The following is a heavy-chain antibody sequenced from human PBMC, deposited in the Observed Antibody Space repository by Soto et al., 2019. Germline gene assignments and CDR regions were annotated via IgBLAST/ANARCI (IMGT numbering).Heavy chain of an antibody. CDR1: GFTVSSNY. V-gene: IGHV3-53*01. D-gene: IGHD4-4*01. J-gene: IGHJ6*02. Sequence: GGSLRLSCAASGFTVSSNYMSWVRQAPGKGLEWVSVIYSGGSTYYEDSVKGRFTISRDNSKNTLYLQMNSLRAEDTAVYYCARAVDYTNYYYGMDVWGQGTTVTVSS. CDR2: IYSGGST. CDR3: ARAVDYTNYYYGMDV.